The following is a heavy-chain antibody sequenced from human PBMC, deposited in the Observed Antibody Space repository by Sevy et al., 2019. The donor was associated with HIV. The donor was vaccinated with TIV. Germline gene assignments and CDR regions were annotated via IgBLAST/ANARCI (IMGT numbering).Heavy chain of an antibody. CDR3: ATDKDYYDSSGYYHRYFDY. CDR1: GYTLTELS. V-gene: IGHV1-24*01. D-gene: IGHD3-22*01. Sequence: ASVKVSCKVSGYTLTELSMHWVRQAPGKGLEWMGGFDPEDGETIYAQKFQGRVTVTEDTSTDTAYMELSSLRSEDTAVYYCATDKDYYDSSGYYHRYFDYWGQGTLVTVSS. CDR2: FDPEDGET. J-gene: IGHJ4*02.